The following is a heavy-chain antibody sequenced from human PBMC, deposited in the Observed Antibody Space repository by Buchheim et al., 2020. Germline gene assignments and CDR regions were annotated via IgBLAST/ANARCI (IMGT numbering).Heavy chain of an antibody. V-gene: IGHV3-48*03. Sequence: EVFLVESGGGLVQPGGSLRLSCAASGFTFSGYEMNWVRQAPGKGLECIAYISASGGSTYYVDSVRGRFTISRDNAKNSLYLQRNSLRVEDTAVYYCATDPHYPTGSYWGRGTL. CDR3: ATDPHYPTGSY. J-gene: IGHJ1*01. D-gene: IGHD3-10*01. CDR2: ISASGGST. CDR1: GFTFSGYE.